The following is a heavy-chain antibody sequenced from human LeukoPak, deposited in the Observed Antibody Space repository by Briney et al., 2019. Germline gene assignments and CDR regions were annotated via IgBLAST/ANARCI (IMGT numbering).Heavy chain of an antibody. D-gene: IGHD3-16*01. CDR2: IYYSGST. Sequence: PSETLSLTCTVSGGSISSYYWSWIRQPPGKGLEWIGYIYYSGSTTYNPSLKSRFTISEDTSKNQLSLRLGSVTVADRALYYCAKAGGFYHGYLDYWGQETLVTVSS. V-gene: IGHV4-59*01. CDR1: GGSISSYY. CDR3: AKAGGFYHGYLDY. J-gene: IGHJ4*02.